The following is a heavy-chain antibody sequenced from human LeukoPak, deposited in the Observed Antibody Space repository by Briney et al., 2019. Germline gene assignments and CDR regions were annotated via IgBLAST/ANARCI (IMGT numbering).Heavy chain of an antibody. D-gene: IGHD6-19*01. J-gene: IGHJ4*02. V-gene: IGHV3-53*01. CDR1: GFTVSSNY. CDR2: IYSGGST. Sequence: GGSLRLSCAASGFTVSSNYMSWVRQAPGKGLEWVSVIYSGGSTYYADSVKGRFTISRDNSKNTLYLQMNSLRAEDTAVYYCASQSVAGYFDYWGQGTLVTVSS. CDR3: ASQSVAGYFDY.